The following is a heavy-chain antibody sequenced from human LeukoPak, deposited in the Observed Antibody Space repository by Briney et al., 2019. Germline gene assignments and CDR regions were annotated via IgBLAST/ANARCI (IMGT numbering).Heavy chain of an antibody. J-gene: IGHJ4*02. Sequence: GASVKVSCKASGYTFTGYYMHWVRQAPGQGLEWMGRINPNSGGTNYAQKFQGRVTMTRDTSISTAYMEPSRLRSDDTAVYYCVVTIFGVVIIGPGGYFDYWGQGTLVTVSS. V-gene: IGHV1-2*06. CDR3: VVTIFGVVIIGPGGYFDY. D-gene: IGHD3-3*01. CDR1: GYTFTGYY. CDR2: INPNSGGT.